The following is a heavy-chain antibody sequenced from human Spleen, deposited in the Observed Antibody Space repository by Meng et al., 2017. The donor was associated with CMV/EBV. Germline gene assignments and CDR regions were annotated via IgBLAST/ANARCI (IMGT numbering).Heavy chain of an antibody. J-gene: IGHJ4*02. CDR3: ARSLELRSNTFDY. V-gene: IGHV4-39*06. CDR1: GAAITSSSYF. Sequence: SETLSLTCTVSGAAITSSSYFWDWIRQSPGKGLEWIGSLSYGGSIYYNSSLKSRVTISVDMSKNQFTLRLTSVTAADTAVFYCARSLELRSNTFDYWGQGTLVTVSS. CDR2: LSYGGSI. D-gene: IGHD1-7*01.